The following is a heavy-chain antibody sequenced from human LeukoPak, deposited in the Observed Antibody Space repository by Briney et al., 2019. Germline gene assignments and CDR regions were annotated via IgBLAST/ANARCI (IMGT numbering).Heavy chain of an antibody. D-gene: IGHD2-2*01. CDR2: IYHTGST. CDR1: GGSISSGLCS. Sequence: SKTLSLTCDVSGGSISSGLCSWSWIRQPLGKGLEWIGYIYHTGSTYYNPSLKSRVTISVDTSKNQFSLRLSSVTAADTAVYYCARLQYCSGTSCYWFDPWGQGTLVTVSS. J-gene: IGHJ5*02. V-gene: IGHV4-30-2*01. CDR3: ARLQYCSGTSCYWFDP.